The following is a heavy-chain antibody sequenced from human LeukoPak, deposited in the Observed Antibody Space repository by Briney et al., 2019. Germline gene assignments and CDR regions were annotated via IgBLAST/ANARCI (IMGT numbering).Heavy chain of an antibody. V-gene: IGHV3-23*01. CDR3: AKGVRRFLEWLSRGDFDY. CDR1: GFTFSDYY. Sequence: GGSLRLSCAASGFTFSDYYMSWIRQAPGKGLEWVSAISGSGGSTYYADSVKGRFTISRDNSKNTLYLQMNSLRAEDTAVYYCAKGVRRFLEWLSRGDFDYWGQGTLVTVSS. J-gene: IGHJ4*02. CDR2: ISGSGGST. D-gene: IGHD3-3*01.